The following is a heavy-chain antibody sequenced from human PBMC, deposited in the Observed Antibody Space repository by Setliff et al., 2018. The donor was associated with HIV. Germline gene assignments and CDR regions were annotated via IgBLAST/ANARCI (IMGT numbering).Heavy chain of an antibody. J-gene: IGHJ4*02. V-gene: IGHV3-74*01. CDR1: GFTFSGYW. CDR2: INSDGSST. Sequence: GGSLRLSCAASGFTFSGYWMHWVRQAPEKGLVWVSRINSDGSSTTYADSVKGRFTISRDNTKNTLYLQMNSLRAEDTAVYYCARGGSNSWSPFDYWGQGTLVTVSS. CDR3: ARGGSNSWSPFDY. D-gene: IGHD6-13*01.